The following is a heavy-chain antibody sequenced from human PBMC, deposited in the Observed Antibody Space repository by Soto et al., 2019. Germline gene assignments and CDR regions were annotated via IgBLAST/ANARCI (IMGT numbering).Heavy chain of an antibody. Sequence: PGGSLRLSCASSGFTFSDYYMSWIRQAPGKGLEWVSYISSSSSYTNYADSVKGRFTISRDNAKNSLYLQMNSMRAEDTAVYYYAREPSLCRVRPGCSFDYWGQGTPVTVSS. CDR2: ISSSSSYT. V-gene: IGHV3-11*05. CDR3: AREPSLCRVRPGCSFDY. D-gene: IGHD3-10*01. CDR1: GFTFSDYY. J-gene: IGHJ4*02.